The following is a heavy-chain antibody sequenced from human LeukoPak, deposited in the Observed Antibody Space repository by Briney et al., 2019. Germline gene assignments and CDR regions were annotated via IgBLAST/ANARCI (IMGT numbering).Heavy chain of an antibody. J-gene: IGHJ6*03. Sequence: SQTLSLTCAISGDSVSSNSAAWNWIRQSPSRGLEWLGRTYYRSKWYNDYAVSVKSRITINPDTSKNQFSLKLSSVTAADTAVYYCARGPRVDFDWLSHHHYYYMDVWGKGTTVTVSS. CDR3: ARGPRVDFDWLSHHHYYYMDV. V-gene: IGHV6-1*01. D-gene: IGHD3-9*01. CDR1: GDSVSSNSAA. CDR2: TYYRSKWYN.